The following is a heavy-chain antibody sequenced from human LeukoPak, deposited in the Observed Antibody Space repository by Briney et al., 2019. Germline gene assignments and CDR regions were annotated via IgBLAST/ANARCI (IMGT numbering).Heavy chain of an antibody. CDR1: GYTFTDYY. Sequence: ASVKVSCKASGYTFTDYYMHWVQQAPGKGLEWMGRVDPEDGETIDAEKFQGRVTITADTSTDTAYMELSSLRSEDTAVYYCATAKNDYGASDNWFDPWGQGALGSVSS. J-gene: IGHJ5*02. D-gene: IGHD4-17*01. CDR2: VDPEDGET. V-gene: IGHV1-69-2*01. CDR3: ATAKNDYGASDNWFDP.